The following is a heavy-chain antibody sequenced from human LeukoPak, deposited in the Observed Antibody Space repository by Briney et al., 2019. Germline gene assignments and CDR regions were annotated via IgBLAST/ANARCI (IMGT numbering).Heavy chain of an antibody. J-gene: IGHJ4*02. Sequence: GGSLRLSCTASGFTFTNAWMSWVRQAPGKGLEWVGRIKSKNEGGTTEYAAPVKGRFTISRDDSKNTLYLQMNSLETEDTAVYYCTTDPPTVLKAWGQGTLVTVSS. CDR3: TTDPPTVLKA. CDR1: GFTFTNAW. V-gene: IGHV3-15*01. CDR2: IKSKNEGGTT. D-gene: IGHD4-23*01.